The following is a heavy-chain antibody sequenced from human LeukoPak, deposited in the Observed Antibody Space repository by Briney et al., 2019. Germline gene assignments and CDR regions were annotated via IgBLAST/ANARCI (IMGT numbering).Heavy chain of an antibody. CDR2: ISGSGGST. D-gene: IGHD6-19*01. CDR3: AKVPRSSANNWFDP. V-gene: IGHV3-23*01. CDR1: AFTFSSYA. Sequence: GGSLRLSCAASAFTFSSYAMSWVRQPPGKGLEWVSTISGSGGSTCYVDSVKGRFTISRDNSKNTLYLQMNSLRAEDTAVYYCAKVPRSSANNWFDPWGQGTLVTVSS. J-gene: IGHJ5*02.